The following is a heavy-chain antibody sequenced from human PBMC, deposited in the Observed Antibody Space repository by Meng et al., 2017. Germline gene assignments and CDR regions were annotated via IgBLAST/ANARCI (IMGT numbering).Heavy chain of an antibody. D-gene: IGHD3-22*01. V-gene: IGHV3-74*01. CDR1: GFTFSSYW. J-gene: IGHJ5*02. CDR2: INSDGSST. Sequence: GESLKISCAASGFTFSSYWMRWVRQAPGKGLVWVSRINSDGSSTSYADSVKGRFTISRDNAKNTLYLQMNSLRAEDTAVYYCARGGEDYDSSGYYQSWGQGTLVTVSS. CDR3: ARGGEDYDSSGYYQS.